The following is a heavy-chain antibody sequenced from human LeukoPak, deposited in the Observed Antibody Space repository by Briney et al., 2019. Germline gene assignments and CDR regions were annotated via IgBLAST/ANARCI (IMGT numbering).Heavy chain of an antibody. Sequence: PGVSLRLSCAVSGFTFSTYWMSWVRQAPGKGLEWVANMKQDGNEDYYVDSVKGRFTISRDNSKNTLYLQMNSLRAEDTAVYYCAKDVTTVAWYFDLWGGGTLVTVSS. CDR1: GFTFSTYW. J-gene: IGHJ2*01. D-gene: IGHD4-17*01. CDR2: MKQDGNED. CDR3: AKDVTTVAWYFDL. V-gene: IGHV3-7*05.